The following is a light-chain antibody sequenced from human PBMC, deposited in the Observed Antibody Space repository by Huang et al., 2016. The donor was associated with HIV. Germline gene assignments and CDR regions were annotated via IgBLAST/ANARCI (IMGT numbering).Light chain of an antibody. CDR1: QSVSSSC. CDR3: QQYGNSPIT. Sequence: EIVLTQSPGTLSLSTGERATLSCRASQSVSSSCLAWYQQKPGQAPRLLSYAASSRAAGIPDRFRGSGAGTYFPLTISRLEPEYFALYFCQQYGNSPITFGQGTRLEIK. CDR2: AAS. V-gene: IGKV3-20*01. J-gene: IGKJ5*01.